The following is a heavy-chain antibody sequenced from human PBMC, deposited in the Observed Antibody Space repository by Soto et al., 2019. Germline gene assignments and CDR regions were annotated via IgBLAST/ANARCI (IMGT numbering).Heavy chain of an antibody. CDR1: GFTFSNSA. Sequence: PGGSLRLSCAASGFTFSNSAMSWVRQAPGKGLDWVSGLSGSGGSTYYADSVKGRFTISRDNSKNTLYLQMNSLRSEDTAVYYCAKEKANYYGSGSYQGYWGQGTLVTVSS. J-gene: IGHJ4*02. D-gene: IGHD3-10*01. CDR2: LSGSGGST. CDR3: AKEKANYYGSGSYQGY. V-gene: IGHV3-23*01.